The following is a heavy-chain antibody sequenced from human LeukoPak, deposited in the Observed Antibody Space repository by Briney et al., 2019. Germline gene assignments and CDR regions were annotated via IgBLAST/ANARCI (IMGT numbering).Heavy chain of an antibody. Sequence: APVKVSCKASGYTFTSYGISWVRQAPGQGLEWMGWMNPNSGNTGYAQKFQGRVTMTRNTSISTAYMELSSLRSEDTAVYYCASRSGDFWSGYYSPWGQGTLVTVSS. CDR3: ASRSGDFWSGYYSP. V-gene: IGHV1-8*02. CDR2: MNPNSGNT. D-gene: IGHD3-3*01. CDR1: GYTFTSYG. J-gene: IGHJ5*02.